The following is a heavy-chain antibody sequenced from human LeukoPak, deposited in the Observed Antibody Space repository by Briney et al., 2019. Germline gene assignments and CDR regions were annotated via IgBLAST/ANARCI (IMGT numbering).Heavy chain of an antibody. V-gene: IGHV3-21*01. D-gene: IGHD3-22*01. CDR1: GFTFSSYS. CDR3: ARDRSVGYYYDSSGYYNDAFGI. CDR2: ISSSTSYI. J-gene: IGHJ3*02. Sequence: PGGSLRLSCAASGFTFSSYSMNWVRQAPGKGLEWVSSISSSTSYIYYADSVKGRFTISRDNAKNSLYLQMNSLRAEDTAVYYCARDRSVGYYYDSSGYYNDAFGIWGQGTMVTVSS.